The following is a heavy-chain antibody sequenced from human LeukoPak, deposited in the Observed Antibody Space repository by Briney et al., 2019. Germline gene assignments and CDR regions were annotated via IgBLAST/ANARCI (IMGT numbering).Heavy chain of an antibody. V-gene: IGHV1-46*01. CDR1: GYTFTSYY. CDR3: AINYDILTGYTAGEDY. CDR2: INPSGGST. J-gene: IGHJ4*02. Sequence: GASVKVSCKASGYTFTSYYMHWVRQAPGQGLEWMGIINPSGGSTSYAQKFQGRVTMTRDTSTSTVYMELSSLRSEDTAVYYCAINYDILTGYTAGEDYWGQGTLVTVSS. D-gene: IGHD3-9*01.